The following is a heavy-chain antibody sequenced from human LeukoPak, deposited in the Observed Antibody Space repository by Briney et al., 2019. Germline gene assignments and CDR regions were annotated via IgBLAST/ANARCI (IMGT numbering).Heavy chain of an antibody. CDR3: AREVRGLDY. D-gene: IGHD3-10*01. V-gene: IGHV3-21*01. CDR1: GFTFGSYS. J-gene: IGHJ4*02. CDR2: ISSSSSYI. Sequence: GGSLRLSCAASGFTFGSYSMNWVRQAPGKGLEWVSSISSSSSYIYYADSVKGRFTISRDNAKSSLFLQMNSLRVEDTAVYFCAREVRGLDYWGQGTLVTVSS.